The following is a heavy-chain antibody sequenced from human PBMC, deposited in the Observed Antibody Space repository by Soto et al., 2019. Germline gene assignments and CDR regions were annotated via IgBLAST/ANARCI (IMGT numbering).Heavy chain of an antibody. J-gene: IGHJ4*02. V-gene: IGHV4-31*02. CDR1: GGSISSGGYY. CDR3: ARGYCTNGVCYTRKYYFDY. D-gene: IGHD2-8*01. CDR2: IYYSGST. Sequence: SETLSLTCTVSGGSISSGGYYWSWIRQHPGKGLEWIGYIYYSGSTYYNPSLKSRVTISVDTSKNQFSLKLSSVTAADTAVYYCARGYCTNGVCYTRKYYFDYWGQGTLVTVSS.